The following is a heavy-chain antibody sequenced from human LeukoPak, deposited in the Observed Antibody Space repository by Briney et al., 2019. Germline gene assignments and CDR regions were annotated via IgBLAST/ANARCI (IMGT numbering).Heavy chain of an antibody. CDR2: IYYTGSS. CDR3: ARTTEGGYTYDYFYYYYMDV. Sequence: SETLSLTCTVSGGSISSYYWSWIRQPPGKGLEWIGYIYYTGSSNYNPSLKSRVTISVDTSKNQFSLKLSSVTAADTAVYYCARTTEGGYTYDYFYYYYMDVWGKGTTVTISS. CDR1: GGSISSYY. V-gene: IGHV4-59*01. J-gene: IGHJ6*03. D-gene: IGHD5-18*01.